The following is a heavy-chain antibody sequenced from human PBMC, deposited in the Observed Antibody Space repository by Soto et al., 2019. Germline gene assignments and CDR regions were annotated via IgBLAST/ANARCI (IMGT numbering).Heavy chain of an antibody. D-gene: IGHD3-16*01. CDR3: ARYTYLWGSPTFDC. J-gene: IGHJ4*02. Sequence: QVQLQESGPGLVKPSGTLSLTCAVSGGSISSSDWWTWVRQSPEKGLEWIGEIFHSGSTNYNPSLKSRVTISVDKSKNQFSLQLTSVTAADTAVYFCARYTYLWGSPTFDCWGQGALVIVSS. CDR2: IFHSGST. V-gene: IGHV4-4*02. CDR1: GGSISSSDW.